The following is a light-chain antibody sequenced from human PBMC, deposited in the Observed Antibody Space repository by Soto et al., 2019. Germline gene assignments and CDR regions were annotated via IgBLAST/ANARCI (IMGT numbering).Light chain of an antibody. V-gene: IGKV1-5*03. CDR1: QSISNW. CDR3: QQYNSYSHT. J-gene: IGKJ2*01. CDR2: RAS. Sequence: DIQMTQSPSTLSASVGDRVTITCRASQSISNWLAWYQQKPGKAPKLLIYRASALESVVPSRFSGSGSGTEFTLTISSLQPDDFAAYYCQQYNSYSHTFGQGTKVEIK.